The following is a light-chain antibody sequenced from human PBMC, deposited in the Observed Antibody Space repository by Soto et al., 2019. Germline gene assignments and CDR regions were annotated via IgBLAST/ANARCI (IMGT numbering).Light chain of an antibody. V-gene: IGKV3-11*01. Sequence: EIVLTQSPATLSLSPGERATLSCRASQTVSSYLAWYQQKPGQAPRLLVYDASNRATGIPARFSGSGSGTDFTLTISSLEPEDFAVYYCQQSSDWLTVGGGTKVEIK. CDR3: QQSSDWLT. CDR1: QTVSSY. CDR2: DAS. J-gene: IGKJ4*01.